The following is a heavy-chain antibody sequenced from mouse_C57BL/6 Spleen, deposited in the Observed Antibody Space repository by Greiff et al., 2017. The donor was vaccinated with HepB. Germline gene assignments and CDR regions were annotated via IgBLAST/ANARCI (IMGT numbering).Heavy chain of an antibody. D-gene: IGHD4-1*01. V-gene: IGHV1-55*01. CDR1: GYTFTSYW. CDR2: IYPGSGST. J-gene: IGHJ1*03. CDR3: ARRGELGDWYFDV. Sequence: VQLQQSGAELVKPGASVKMSCKASGYTFTSYWITWVKQRPGQGLEWIGDIYPGSGSTNYNEKFKSKATLTVDTSSSTAYMKLSSLTSEDSAVYYCARRGELGDWYFDVWGTGTTVTVSS.